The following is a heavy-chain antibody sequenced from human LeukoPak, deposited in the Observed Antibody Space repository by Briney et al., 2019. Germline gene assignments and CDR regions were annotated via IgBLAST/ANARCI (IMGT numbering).Heavy chain of an antibody. CDR1: GGTFGSYA. CDR2: IIPIFGTA. V-gene: IGHV1-69*05. CDR3: ARSRSIAAADHNWFDP. D-gene: IGHD6-13*01. J-gene: IGHJ5*02. Sequence: SVNVSCKASGGTFGSYAISWVRQAPGQGLEWMGGIIPIFGTANYAQKLQGRVTMTTDTSTSTAYMELRSLRSDDTAVYYCARSRSIAAADHNWFDPWGQGTLVTVSS.